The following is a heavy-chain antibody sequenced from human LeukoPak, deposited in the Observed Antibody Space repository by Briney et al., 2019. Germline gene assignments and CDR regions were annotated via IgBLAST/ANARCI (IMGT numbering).Heavy chain of an antibody. J-gene: IGHJ1*01. CDR2: ISTYNGNT. V-gene: IGHV1-18*01. CDR3: ARESDDIVVVPAAPAEYFQH. Sequence: GASVKVSCKASGGTFSSYAISWVRQAPGQGLEWMGWISTYNGNTNYAQKLQGRVTMTTDTSTSTAYMELRSLRSDDTAVYYCARESDDIVVVPAAPAEYFQHWGQGTLVTVSS. CDR1: GGTFSSYA. D-gene: IGHD2-2*01.